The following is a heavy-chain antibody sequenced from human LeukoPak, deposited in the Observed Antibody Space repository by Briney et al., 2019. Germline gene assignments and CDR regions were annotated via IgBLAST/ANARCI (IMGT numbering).Heavy chain of an antibody. Sequence: SETLSLTCTVSGASLSSYYWSWIRQPPGKGLEWIGYIYYSGSTHYNPALKSRVTISVDTSKNQFSLDLSSVTAADTAVYYCASGPYPAAGTDHQFDYWGQGTLVTVSS. CDR3: ASGPYPAAGTDHQFDY. CDR2: IYYSGST. V-gene: IGHV4-59*01. J-gene: IGHJ4*02. CDR1: GASLSSYY. D-gene: IGHD6-13*01.